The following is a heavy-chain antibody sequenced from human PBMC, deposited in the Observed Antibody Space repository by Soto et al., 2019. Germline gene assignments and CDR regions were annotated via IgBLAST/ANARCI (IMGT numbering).Heavy chain of an antibody. Sequence: GSGPTLVNPTQTLTLTCTFSGFSLSTSGVGVGWIRQPPGKALEWLALIYWDDDKRYSPSLKSRLTITQDTSKNQVVLTMTNMDPVDTATSYCAHSFTMIVPGPGWCDPWGQGTLFTVSS. CDR3: AHSFTMIVPGPGWCDP. CDR1: GFSLSTSGVG. CDR2: IYWDDDK. J-gene: IGHJ5*02. V-gene: IGHV2-5*02. D-gene: IGHD3-22*01.